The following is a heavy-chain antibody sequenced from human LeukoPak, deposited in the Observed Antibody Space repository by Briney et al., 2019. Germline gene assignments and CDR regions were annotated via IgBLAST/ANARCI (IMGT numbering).Heavy chain of an antibody. CDR3: ARDLRRGYYFDY. Sequence: SSETLSLTCTVSGGSISSSSYYWGWIRQPPGKGLEWIESMYYSGSTYYNPSLKSRVTISVDTSKNQFSLKLSSVTAADTAVYYCARDLRRGYYFDYWGQGTLVTVSS. V-gene: IGHV4-39*07. J-gene: IGHJ4*02. CDR1: GGSISSSSYY. CDR2: MYYSGST.